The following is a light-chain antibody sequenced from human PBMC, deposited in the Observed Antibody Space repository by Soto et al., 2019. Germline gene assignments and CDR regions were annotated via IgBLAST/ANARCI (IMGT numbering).Light chain of an antibody. CDR1: SSDVGGYNY. CDR2: DVS. Sequence: QSVLTQPASGSGSPGHSITISCTGTSSDVGGYNYVSWYQQHPGKAPKLMIYDVSNRPSGVSNRFSGSKSGNTASLTISGLQAEDEADYYCSSYTSSSTYGFGTGTKVTVL. CDR3: SSYTSSSTYG. J-gene: IGLJ1*01. V-gene: IGLV2-14*01.